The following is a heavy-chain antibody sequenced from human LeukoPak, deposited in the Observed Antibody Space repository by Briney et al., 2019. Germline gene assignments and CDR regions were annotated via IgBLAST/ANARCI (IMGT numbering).Heavy chain of an antibody. CDR2: ISSSGSTI. Sequence: HTGGSLRLSCAASGFTFSSYEMNWVRQAPGKGLEWVSYISSSGSTIYYADSVKGRFTISRDNAKNSLCLQMNSLRAEDTAVYYCAELGMIGGVWGKGTTVTISS. CDR1: GFTFSSYE. V-gene: IGHV3-48*03. J-gene: IGHJ6*04. D-gene: IGHD3-10*02. CDR3: AELGMIGGV.